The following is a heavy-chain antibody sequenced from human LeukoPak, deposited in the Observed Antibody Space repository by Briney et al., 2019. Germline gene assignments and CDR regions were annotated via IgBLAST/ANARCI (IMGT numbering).Heavy chain of an antibody. Sequence: GESLKISCKGSGYGFTTYWIGWVRQMAGKGLEWMAIIYPGDSDTRYSPSFQGQVTISADKSISTAYLQWSSLKASDTAMYYCARGDRSGWPYYFDYWGQGTLVTVSS. D-gene: IGHD6-19*01. J-gene: IGHJ4*02. CDR1: GYGFTTYW. CDR2: IYPGDSDT. V-gene: IGHV5-51*01. CDR3: ARGDRSGWPYYFDY.